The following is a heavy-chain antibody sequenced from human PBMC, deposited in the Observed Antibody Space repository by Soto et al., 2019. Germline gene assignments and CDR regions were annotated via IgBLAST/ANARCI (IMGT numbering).Heavy chain of an antibody. CDR3: ARGGIAAATDAFDI. CDR1: GYTFTGYY. J-gene: IGHJ3*02. V-gene: IGHV1-2*04. CDR2: INPNSGGT. Sequence: ASVKVSCKASGYTFTGYYMHWVRQAPGQGLEWMGWINPNSGGTNYAQKFQGWVTMTRDTSISTAYMELSRLRSDDTAVYYCARGGIAAATDAFDIWGQGTMVTVSS. D-gene: IGHD6-13*01.